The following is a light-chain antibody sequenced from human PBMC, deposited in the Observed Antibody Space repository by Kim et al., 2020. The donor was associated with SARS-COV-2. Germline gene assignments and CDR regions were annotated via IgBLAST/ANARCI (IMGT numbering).Light chain of an antibody. CDR3: QQTNSSPPT. J-gene: IGKJ1*01. Sequence: DIQMTQSPSSLSASVGDRVTITCRASQSITTYLNWYQQKPGKAPELLIYAASNLQSGVPSRFSGSGSGTDFTLTISSLQPEDFATYYCQQTNSSPPTFGHGTKVDIK. CDR2: AAS. V-gene: IGKV1-39*01. CDR1: QSITTY.